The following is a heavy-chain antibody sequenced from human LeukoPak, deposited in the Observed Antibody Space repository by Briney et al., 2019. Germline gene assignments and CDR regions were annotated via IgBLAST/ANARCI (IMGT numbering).Heavy chain of an antibody. V-gene: IGHV3-30*18. D-gene: IGHD3-22*01. CDR3: AKDDIFYLVYYYDSSGSPLDP. Sequence: PGGSLRLSCAASGFTFSSCGMHWVRQAPGKGLEWVAVISYDGSNKYYADSVKGRFTISRDNSKNTLYLQMNSLRAEDTAVYYCAKDDIFYLVYYYDSSGSPLDPWGQGTLVTVSS. CDR2: ISYDGSNK. J-gene: IGHJ5*02. CDR1: GFTFSSCG.